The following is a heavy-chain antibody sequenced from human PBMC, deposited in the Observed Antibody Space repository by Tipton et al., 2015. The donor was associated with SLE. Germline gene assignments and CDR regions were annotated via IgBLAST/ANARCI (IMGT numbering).Heavy chain of an antibody. CDR1: GGPIGSFY. V-gene: IGHV4-4*07. J-gene: IGHJ4*02. CDR3: VGGSAFYDF. D-gene: IGHD1-26*01. Sequence: TLSLTCSVFGGPIGSFYWSWIRQPSGQGLEWIGRIYNSGNTNYNPSLKSRVTMSVYMFKNQFSLKLTSVTAADMAIYYFVGGSAFYDFWGQGTLVTVSS. CDR2: IYNSGNT.